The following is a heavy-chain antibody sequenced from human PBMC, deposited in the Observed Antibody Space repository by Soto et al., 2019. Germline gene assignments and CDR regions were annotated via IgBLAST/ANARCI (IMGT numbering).Heavy chain of an antibody. CDR3: ARPSYYYDSSAYYYSAFDI. Sequence: PGEPLKISWKGSGYSFTSYWISWVRQMHGKGLEWMGRIDPSDSYTNYSPSFQGHVTISADKSISTAYLQWSSLKASDTAMYYCARPSYYYDSSAYYYSAFDIWGQGTMVTVSS. J-gene: IGHJ3*02. D-gene: IGHD3-22*01. V-gene: IGHV5-10-1*01. CDR2: IDPSDSYT. CDR1: GYSFTSYW.